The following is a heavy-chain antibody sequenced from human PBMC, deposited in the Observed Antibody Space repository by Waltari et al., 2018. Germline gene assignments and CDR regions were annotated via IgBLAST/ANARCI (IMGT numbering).Heavy chain of an antibody. D-gene: IGHD4-17*01. CDR2: ISSSSSYI. J-gene: IGHJ3*02. V-gene: IGHV3-21*03. Sequence: EVQLVESGGGLVKPGGSLRLSCAASGFTFSSYSMNWVRQAPGKGLEWVSSISSSSSYIYYADSVKGRFTISRDNAKNSLYLQMNSLRAEDTAVYYCAREGYGDYGAFDIWGQGTMVTVS. CDR3: AREGYGDYGAFDI. CDR1: GFTFSSYS.